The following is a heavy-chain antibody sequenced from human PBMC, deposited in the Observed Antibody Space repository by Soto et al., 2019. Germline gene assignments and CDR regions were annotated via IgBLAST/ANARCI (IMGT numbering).Heavy chain of an antibody. Sequence: SETLSLTCTVSGGSISSYYWSWIRQPPGKGLEWIGYIYYSGSTNYNPSLKSRVTISVDTSKNQFSLKLSSVTAADTAVYYCARASYFDYWGQGTLVTVSS. CDR2: IYYSGST. J-gene: IGHJ4*02. CDR1: GGSISSYY. V-gene: IGHV4-59*01. CDR3: ARASYFDY.